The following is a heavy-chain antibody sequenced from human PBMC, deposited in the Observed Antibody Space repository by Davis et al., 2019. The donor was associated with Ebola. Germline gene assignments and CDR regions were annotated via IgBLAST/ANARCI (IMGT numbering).Heavy chain of an antibody. D-gene: IGHD6-19*01. V-gene: IGHV1-3*01. CDR1: GGTFSSYA. Sequence: AASVKVSCKASGGTFSSYAISWVRQAPGQRLEWMGWINAGNGNTKYSQKFQGRVTITRDTSASTAYMELRGLRSDDTAVYYCAKDRYRGSGGLGPWGQGTLVTVSS. J-gene: IGHJ4*03. CDR2: INAGNGNT. CDR3: AKDRYRGSGGLGP.